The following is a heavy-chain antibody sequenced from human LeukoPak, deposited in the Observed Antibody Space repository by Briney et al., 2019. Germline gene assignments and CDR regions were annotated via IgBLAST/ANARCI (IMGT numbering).Heavy chain of an antibody. CDR3: ARHGGEFDP. J-gene: IGHJ5*02. D-gene: IGHD3-16*01. CDR1: GGSISSSSYY. Sequence: SESLSLTCTVSGGSISSSSYYWGWIRQPPGTGLEWIGSIFCSGSTYYNPSLKSRVTISVDTSNNQFSLKLSSVTAADTAVYYCARHGGEFDPWGQGTLVTVSS. CDR2: IFCSGST. V-gene: IGHV4-39*01.